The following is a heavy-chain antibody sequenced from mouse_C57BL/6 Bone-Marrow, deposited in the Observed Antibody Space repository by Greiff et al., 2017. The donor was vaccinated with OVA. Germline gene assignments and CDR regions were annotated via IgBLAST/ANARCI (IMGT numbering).Heavy chain of an antibody. J-gene: IGHJ3*01. CDR1: GYTFTSYW. Sequence: QVQLKQPGAELVKPGASVKLSCNASGYTFTSYWMHWVKQRPGQGLEWIGMIHPNSGSTNYNEKFKSKATLTVDKSSSTAYMQLSSLTSEDSAVYYCSRGFAYWGQGTLVTVSA. V-gene: IGHV1-64*01. CDR3: SRGFAY. CDR2: IHPNSGST.